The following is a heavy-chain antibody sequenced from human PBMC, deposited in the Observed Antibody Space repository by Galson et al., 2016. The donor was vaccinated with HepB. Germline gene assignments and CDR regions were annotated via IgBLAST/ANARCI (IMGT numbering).Heavy chain of an antibody. D-gene: IGHD3-10*01. CDR1: GFTFSSYG. Sequence: SLRLSCAASGFTFSSYGMHWVRQAPGKGLEWVAVVSYDGGIKYYADSVKGRFIISRDNSENTLSLQMNSLRPEDTAVYSCAKEWGTSGSSYQSYFDYWGQGTLVTVSS. CDR3: AKEWGTSGSSYQSYFDY. J-gene: IGHJ4*02. V-gene: IGHV3-30*18. CDR2: VSYDGGIK.